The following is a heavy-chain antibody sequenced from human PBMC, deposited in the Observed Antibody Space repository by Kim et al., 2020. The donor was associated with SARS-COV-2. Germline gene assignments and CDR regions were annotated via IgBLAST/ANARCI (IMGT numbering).Heavy chain of an antibody. D-gene: IGHD4-4*01. CDR2: ISSSSSYT. V-gene: IGHV3-11*06. Sequence: GGSLRLSCVASGFTFSDYYMSWIRQAPGKGLEWVSYISSSSSYTNYADSVKGRFTISRDNAKNSLYLQMNSLRAEDTAVYYCARVSYTAYYFDYWGQGTLVTVSS. CDR3: ARVSYTAYYFDY. J-gene: IGHJ4*02. CDR1: GFTFSDYY.